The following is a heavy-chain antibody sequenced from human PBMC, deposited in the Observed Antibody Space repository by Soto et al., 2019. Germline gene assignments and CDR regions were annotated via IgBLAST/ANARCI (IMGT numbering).Heavy chain of an antibody. CDR1: GLRSGNFL. CDR2: IQSDGSST. V-gene: IGHV3-74*01. CDR3: AREKAVAGTIFDY. J-gene: IGHJ4*02. Sequence: PGRLKRHPNAVSGLRSGNFLVHRVSKKTGKGLVWVSRIQSDGSSTNYADSVKGRFTISRDTAKNTLYLQMDSLRVEDTAVYYCAREKAVAGTIFDYWGRGALVTVSS. D-gene: IGHD6-19*01.